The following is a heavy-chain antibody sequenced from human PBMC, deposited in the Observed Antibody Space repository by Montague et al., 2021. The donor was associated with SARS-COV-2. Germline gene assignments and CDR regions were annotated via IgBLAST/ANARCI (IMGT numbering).Heavy chain of an antibody. CDR2: VDYSGNT. CDR3: ARREYSYGWGD. V-gene: IGHV4-39*01. Sequence: SETLSLTCTVTGGPISGSSDYWGWIRQSLGKGLEWIASVDYSGNTYYXPSLKSRLTISVDTSKNQFSLKLNSVTAADTALYYCARREYSYGWGDWGQGTLVTVSS. D-gene: IGHD3-10*01. CDR1: GGPISGSSDY. J-gene: IGHJ4*02.